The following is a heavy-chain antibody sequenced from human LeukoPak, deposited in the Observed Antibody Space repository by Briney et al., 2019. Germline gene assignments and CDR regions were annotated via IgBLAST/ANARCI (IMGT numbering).Heavy chain of an antibody. Sequence: ASVKVSCKASGLQFPGDYIHWVRQAPGQGLEWMGWINPNSGGTNYAQKFQGRVTMTREMSISTAYMELSRLRSEDTAVYYCARASSFDWLFYWGQGTLVTVSS. CDR3: ARASSFDWLFY. CDR1: GLQFPGDY. CDR2: INPNSGGT. D-gene: IGHD3-9*01. J-gene: IGHJ4*02. V-gene: IGHV1-2*02.